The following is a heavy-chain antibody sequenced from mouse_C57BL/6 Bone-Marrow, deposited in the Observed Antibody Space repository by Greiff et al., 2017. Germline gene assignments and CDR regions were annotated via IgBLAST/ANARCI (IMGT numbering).Heavy chain of an antibody. V-gene: IGHV1-18*01. Sequence: VQLQQSGPELVKPGASVKIPCKASGYTFTDYNMDWVKQSHGKSLEWIGDINPNNGGTIYNQKFKGKATLTVDKSSSTAYMELRSLTSEDTAVYYCARENYYGSHWYFDVWGTGTTVTVSS. CDR3: ARENYYGSHWYFDV. D-gene: IGHD1-1*01. CDR1: GYTFTDYN. CDR2: INPNNGGT. J-gene: IGHJ1*03.